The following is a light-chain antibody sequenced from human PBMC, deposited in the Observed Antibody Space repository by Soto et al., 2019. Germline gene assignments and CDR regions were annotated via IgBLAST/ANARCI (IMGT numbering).Light chain of an antibody. V-gene: IGLV1-51*01. Sequence: QSVLTQPPSVSAASGEKVTISCSGSSSNIGKNYVSWYQQLPGTAPKLLIYDNNKRPSGIPDRFSGSKSGTSATLGITGLQTGDEADYYCGTWDSSLSAVVFRGGIKLTVL. J-gene: IGLJ2*01. CDR1: SSNIGKNY. CDR2: DNN. CDR3: GTWDSSLSAVV.